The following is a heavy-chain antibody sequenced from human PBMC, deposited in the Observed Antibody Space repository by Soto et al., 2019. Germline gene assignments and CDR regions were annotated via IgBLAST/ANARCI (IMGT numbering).Heavy chain of an antibody. CDR3: AKIDGYFDY. V-gene: IGHV3-23*01. CDR2: ITGNGDTT. D-gene: IGHD3-22*01. CDR1: GFTFINTG. J-gene: IGHJ4*02. Sequence: EVQVLQSGGGLVPPGGSLRLSCAGSGFTFINTGMSWVRQAPGQGLEWVSAITGNGDTTYYADSVKGRFTISRDNSKSPLYLQMNSLRAEDTAVYYCAKIDGYFDYWGQGTLVTVSS.